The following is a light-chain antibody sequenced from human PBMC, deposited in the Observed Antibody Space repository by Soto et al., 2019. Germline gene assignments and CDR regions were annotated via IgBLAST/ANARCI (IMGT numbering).Light chain of an antibody. CDR3: QQRSNWPIT. CDR1: QSVSSY. V-gene: IGKV3-11*01. CDR2: DAY. J-gene: IGKJ5*01. Sequence: EIVWTQSPGTLSLSPGERYTLSCLASQSVSSYLAWYQQKPGQAPRLLIYDAYNRATGIPARFSGSGSGTDFTLTISSLEPEDFAVYYCQQRSNWPITFGQGTRLDIK.